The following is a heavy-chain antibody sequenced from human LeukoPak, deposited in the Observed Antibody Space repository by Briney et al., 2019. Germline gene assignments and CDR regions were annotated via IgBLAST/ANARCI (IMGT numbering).Heavy chain of an antibody. V-gene: IGHV4-59*08. CDR3: ARHGLKLVGASTIYFDN. CDR2: IHSSRST. Sequence: PSETLSLTCSVSGGSISNNYWSWIRQSPEKGLEWIGYIHSSRSTDYNPSFKSRVVVSVDTSKNQFSLKLYSVTAADTAVYYCARHGLKLVGASTIYFDNWGQGTLVTVSS. CDR1: GGSISNNY. D-gene: IGHD1-26*01. J-gene: IGHJ4*02.